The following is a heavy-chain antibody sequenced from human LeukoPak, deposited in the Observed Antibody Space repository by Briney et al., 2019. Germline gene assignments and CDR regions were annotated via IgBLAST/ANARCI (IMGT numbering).Heavy chain of an antibody. CDR1: GFIFSSYG. Sequence: GSLRLSCAASGFIFSSYGMYWVRQAPGKGLEWIGEIYHSGSTNYNPSLKSRVTISVDKSKNQFSLKLSSVTAADTAVYYCARDRLYSSSFWFDPWGQGTLVTDSS. D-gene: IGHD6-6*01. CDR2: IYHSGST. CDR3: ARDRLYSSSFWFDP. J-gene: IGHJ5*02. V-gene: IGHV4-4*02.